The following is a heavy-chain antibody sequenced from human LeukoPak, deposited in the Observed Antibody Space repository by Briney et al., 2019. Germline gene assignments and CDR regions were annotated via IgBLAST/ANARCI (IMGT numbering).Heavy chain of an antibody. CDR1: GGSITSYY. D-gene: IGHD1-26*01. CDR3: ARDVGATPGYFDY. Sequence: PSETLSLTCTVSGGSITSYYWSWIQQPPGKGLEWIGYIYYSGSTNYNPSLKSRVTISVDTSKNQFSLKLSSVTAADTAVYYCARDVGATPGYFDYWGQGTLVTVSS. V-gene: IGHV4-59*01. J-gene: IGHJ4*02. CDR2: IYYSGST.